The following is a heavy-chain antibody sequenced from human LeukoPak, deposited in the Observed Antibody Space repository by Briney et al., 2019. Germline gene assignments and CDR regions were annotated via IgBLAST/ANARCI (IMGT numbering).Heavy chain of an antibody. J-gene: IGHJ4*02. D-gene: IGHD3-10*01. V-gene: IGHV4-39*01. CDR1: GGSTSSSSYY. Sequence: SETLSLTCSVSGGSTSSSSYYWGWIRQPPGKGLEWIGNIYYSGTTYYNPPLKSRVTISVDTSKNQFSLKLSSVTAADTAVYYCARLISGFFFDYWGQGTLVTVSS. CDR2: IYYSGTT. CDR3: ARLISGFFFDY.